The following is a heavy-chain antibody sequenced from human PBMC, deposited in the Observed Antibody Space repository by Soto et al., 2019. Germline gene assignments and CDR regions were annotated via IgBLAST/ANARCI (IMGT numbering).Heavy chain of an antibody. CDR1: GFPFISYS. Sequence: GGSLRLSCAASGFPFISYSMSWVRQAPGKGLEWVSYISNSGNIIHDADSVKGRFTISRDNAKNSLSLQMNSLRDEDTAVYYCVRVFASNTFDVWGQGTVVTVSS. CDR2: ISNSGNII. V-gene: IGHV3-48*02. CDR3: VRVFASNTFDV. D-gene: IGHD3-3*01. J-gene: IGHJ3*01.